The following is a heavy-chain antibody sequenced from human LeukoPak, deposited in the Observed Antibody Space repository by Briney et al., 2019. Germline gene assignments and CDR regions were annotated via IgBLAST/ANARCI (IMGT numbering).Heavy chain of an antibody. V-gene: IGHV3-23*01. J-gene: IGHJ4*02. D-gene: IGHD4-11*01. Sequence: GGSLRLSCAASGFTFSSYAMNWVRQAPGKGLEWVSAISGSGSSTYYADSVKGRFTISRDNSKNTLYLQMNSLRAEDTAIYYCAKGDYSNYVRSYFDYWGQGALVTVSS. CDR2: ISGSGSST. CDR3: AKGDYSNYVRSYFDY. CDR1: GFTFSSYA.